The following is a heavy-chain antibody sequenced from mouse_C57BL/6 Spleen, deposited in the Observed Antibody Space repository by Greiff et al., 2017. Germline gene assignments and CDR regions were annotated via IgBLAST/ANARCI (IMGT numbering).Heavy chain of an antibody. V-gene: IGHV1-15*01. J-gene: IGHJ4*01. CDR3: TGYDYDGTDYAMDY. CDR2: IDPETGGT. CDR1: GYTFTDYE. Sequence: QVHVKQSGAELVRPGASVTLSCKASGYTFTDYEMHWVKQTPVHGLEWIGAIDPETGGTAYNQKFKGKAILTADKSSSTAYMELRSLTSEDSAVYYCTGYDYDGTDYAMDYWGQGTSVTVSS. D-gene: IGHD2-4*01.